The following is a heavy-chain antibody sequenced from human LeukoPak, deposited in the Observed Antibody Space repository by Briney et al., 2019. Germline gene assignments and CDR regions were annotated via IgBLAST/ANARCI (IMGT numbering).Heavy chain of an antibody. J-gene: IGHJ3*02. CDR3: ARDTRQQLVGRAFDI. V-gene: IGHV3-7*01. CDR1: GFTFSSYW. D-gene: IGHD6-13*01. CDR2: IKQDGSEK. Sequence: GGSLRLSCAASGFTFSSYWMSWVRQAPGKGLEWVANIKQDGSEKYYVDSVKGRFTISRDNAKNSLFLQMNSLRAEDTAVYYCARDTRQQLVGRAFDIWGQGTMVTVSS.